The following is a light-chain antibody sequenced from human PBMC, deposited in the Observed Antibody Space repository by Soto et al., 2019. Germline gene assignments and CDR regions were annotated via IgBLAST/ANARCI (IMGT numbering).Light chain of an antibody. J-gene: IGKJ4*01. CDR1: QSVNSN. CDR2: GAS. Sequence: EIVMTQSPATLSVSPGERATLSCRASQSVNSNLAWYQQKPGQAPRLLIYGASTRATGIPARFSGSGSGTDFTLTISSLQSEDFAVYYWQQYNNWPSLTFGGGTKVEIK. V-gene: IGKV3-15*01. CDR3: QQYNNWPSLT.